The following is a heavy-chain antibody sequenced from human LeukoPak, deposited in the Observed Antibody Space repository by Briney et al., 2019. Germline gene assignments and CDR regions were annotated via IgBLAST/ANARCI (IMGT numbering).Heavy chain of an antibody. CDR1: GFSFSTYS. CDR3: ASGGTLGYCSSISCLPLDF. V-gene: IGHV3-48*01. D-gene: IGHD2-2*01. CDR2: ISSSSSTI. Sequence: GGSLRLSCAASGFSFSTYSMNWVRQAPGKGLEWVSYISSSSSTIYYADSVKGRFTIYRDNAKNSLYLQMSGLRAEDTAVYYCASGGTLGYCSSISCLPLDFWGQGTLVTVSS. J-gene: IGHJ4*02.